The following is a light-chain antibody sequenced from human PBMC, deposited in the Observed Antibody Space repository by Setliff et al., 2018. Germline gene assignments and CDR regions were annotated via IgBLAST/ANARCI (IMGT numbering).Light chain of an antibody. CDR3: QSYGGSVSGYV. CDR1: SSDIGAGFS. CDR2: GNN. V-gene: IGLV1-40*01. Sequence: QSVLTQPPSVSGAPGQRVTISCTGSSSDIGAGFSVHWYQQLPGTAPKLLIFGNNNRPSGVPDRFSGSKSGTSASLAITGLQADDEADYYCQSYGGSVSGYVFGTGTKVTVL. J-gene: IGLJ1*01.